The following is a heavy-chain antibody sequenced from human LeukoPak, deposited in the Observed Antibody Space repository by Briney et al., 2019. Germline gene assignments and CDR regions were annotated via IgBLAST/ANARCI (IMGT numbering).Heavy chain of an antibody. J-gene: IGHJ6*02. V-gene: IGHV3-74*01. CDR2: INSDGSST. D-gene: IGHD3-3*01. CDR3: ARDLTIFGVVTWDYYYGMDV. Sequence: AGSLRLSGAASGFTFSSYWMHWVRQTPGKGLVWVSRINSDGSSTSYADSVKGRFTISRDNAKNTLYLQMNSLRAEDTAVYYCARDLTIFGVVTWDYYYGMDVWGQGTTVTVSS. CDR1: GFTFSSYW.